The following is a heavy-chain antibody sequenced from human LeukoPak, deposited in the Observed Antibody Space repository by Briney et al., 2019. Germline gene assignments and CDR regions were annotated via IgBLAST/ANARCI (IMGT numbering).Heavy chain of an antibody. CDR1: GNTLTSYY. CDR3: ARDAIFGVAKGTLDY. Sequence: ASVKVSCKASGNTLTSYYMHWVRQAPGQGLEWMGIINPTGGSTSYAQTFQGRVTMTRDTSTSTVYMELSSLRSEDTAVYYCARDAIFGVAKGTLDYWGQGTLVTVSS. V-gene: IGHV1-46*01. CDR2: INPTGGST. J-gene: IGHJ4*02. D-gene: IGHD3-3*01.